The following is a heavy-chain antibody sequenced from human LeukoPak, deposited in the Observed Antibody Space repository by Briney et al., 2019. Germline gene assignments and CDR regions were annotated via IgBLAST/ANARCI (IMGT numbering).Heavy chain of an antibody. J-gene: IGHJ4*02. CDR1: GNIFTNYH. Sequence: GASVKVSCKASGNIFTNYHLHWVRLAPGRGLEWMGAVYTDGGTITNTRSFQDRVTMTRDVSTRTVYMGLSSLNSEDTAVYYCATEAPGSYRFDNWGQEILVTVSS. V-gene: IGHV1-46*01. CDR3: ATEAPGSYRFDN. CDR2: VYTDGGTI. D-gene: IGHD3-10*01.